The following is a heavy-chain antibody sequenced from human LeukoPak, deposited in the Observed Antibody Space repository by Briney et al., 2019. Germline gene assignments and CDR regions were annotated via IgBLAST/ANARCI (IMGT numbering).Heavy chain of an antibody. J-gene: IGHJ4*02. D-gene: IGHD7-27*01. V-gene: IGHV1-69*13. CDR2: IIPIFGTA. Sequence: PWASVKVSCKAYGGTFSSYAISWVRQAPGQGLEWMGGIIPIFGTANYAQKFQGRVTITADESTSTAYMELSSLRSEDTAVYYCARDVYPQNWGSHYFDYWGQGTLVTVSS. CDR1: GGTFSSYA. CDR3: ARDVYPQNWGSHYFDY.